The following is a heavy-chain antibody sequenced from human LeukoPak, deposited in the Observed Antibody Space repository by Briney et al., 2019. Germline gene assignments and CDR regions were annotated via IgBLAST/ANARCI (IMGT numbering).Heavy chain of an antibody. CDR3: ARAVLWLGESIRGGFDY. J-gene: IGHJ4*02. V-gene: IGHV4-30-2*01. CDR1: GGSISSGGYS. D-gene: IGHD3-10*01. CDR2: IYHSGST. Sequence: PSETLSLTCAVSGGSISSGGYSWSWIRQPPGKGLEWIGYIYHSGSTYYNPSLKSRVTISVDRSKNQFSLKLSSVTAADTAVYYCARAVLWLGESIRGGFDYWGQGTLVTVSS.